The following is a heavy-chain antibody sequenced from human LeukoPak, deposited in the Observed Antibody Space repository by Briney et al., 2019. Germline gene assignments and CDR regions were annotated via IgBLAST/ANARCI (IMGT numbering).Heavy chain of an antibody. V-gene: IGHV4-59*01. Sequence: SETLSLTCTVSGGSISSYYWSWIRQPPGKELEWIGYIYYSGSTNYNPSLKSRVTISVDTSKNQFSLKLSSVTAADTAVYYCARSLWYYDSSGFFDYWGQGTLVTVSS. D-gene: IGHD3-22*01. CDR3: ARSLWYYDSSGFFDY. CDR2: IYYSGST. J-gene: IGHJ4*02. CDR1: GGSISSYY.